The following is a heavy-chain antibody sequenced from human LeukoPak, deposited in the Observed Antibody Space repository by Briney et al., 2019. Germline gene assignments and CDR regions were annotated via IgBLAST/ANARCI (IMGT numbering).Heavy chain of an antibody. V-gene: IGHV3-48*03. CDR2: IGTSVNAI. CDR1: GFIFSGLD. D-gene: IGHD3-10*01. J-gene: IGHJ4*02. CDR3: AKDSVWFGDLLN. Sequence: GGSLRLSCAASGFIFSGLDMNWVRQAPGKGLEWIAHIGTSVNAIYYADSVKGRFTISRDNARDSLSLQMDSLRVEDTAVYYCAKDSVWFGDLLNWGQGALVIVSS.